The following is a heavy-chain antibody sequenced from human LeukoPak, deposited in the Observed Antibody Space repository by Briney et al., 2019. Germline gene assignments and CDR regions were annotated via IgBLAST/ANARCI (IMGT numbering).Heavy chain of an antibody. J-gene: IGHJ3*02. CDR2: ISSSSSYI. CDR1: GFTFSSYS. D-gene: IGHD1-26*01. CDR3: AKYLDRVRGTKAFDI. V-gene: IGHV3-21*01. Sequence: PGGSLRLSCAASGFTFSSYSMNWVRRAPGKGLEWVSSISSSSSYIYYADSVKGRFTISRDNAKSSLYLQMNSLRAEDTAVYYCAKYLDRVRGTKAFDIWGQGTMVTVSS.